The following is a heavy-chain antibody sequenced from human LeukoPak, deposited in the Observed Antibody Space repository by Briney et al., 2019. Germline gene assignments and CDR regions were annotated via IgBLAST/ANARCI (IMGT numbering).Heavy chain of an antibody. D-gene: IGHD3-10*01. J-gene: IGHJ4*02. CDR2: INHSGST. Sequence: PSETLPLTCAVYGGSFSGYYWSWIRQPPGKGLEWIGEINHSGSTNYNPSLKSRVTISVDTSKNQFSLKLSSVTAADTAVYYCARGPSIRVSYFYGSGSYYPRYFDYWGQGTLVTVSS. CDR3: ARGPSIRVSYFYGSGSYYPRYFDY. CDR1: GGSFSGYY. V-gene: IGHV4-34*01.